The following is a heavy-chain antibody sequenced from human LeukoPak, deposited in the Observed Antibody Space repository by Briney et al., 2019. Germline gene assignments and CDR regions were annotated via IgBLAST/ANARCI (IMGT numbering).Heavy chain of an antibody. CDR2: IYPGDSDT. Sequence: GGSLKISCNGSGYSFTSYWVVRVRQLPGKSVEGMGIIYPGDSDTRYSPSFQGQVTISADKSISTAYLQWSSLNASDTAMYYCARGRYDSSGYPEGRYYMDVWGKGTTVTVSS. J-gene: IGHJ6*03. CDR1: GYSFTSYW. D-gene: IGHD3-22*01. V-gene: IGHV5-51*01. CDR3: ARGRYDSSGYPEGRYYMDV.